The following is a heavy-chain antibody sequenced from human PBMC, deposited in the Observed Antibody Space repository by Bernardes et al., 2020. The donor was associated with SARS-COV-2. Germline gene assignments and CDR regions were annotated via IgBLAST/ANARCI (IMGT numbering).Heavy chain of an antibody. V-gene: IGHV3-23*01. Sequence: GPLRLSCAASGFTFRSYAMTWVRQVPGKGLEWVSTISGSGGCLYFADSVKGRFTISRDNSKNTVYLQMNTLRAEDTAVYYCVKGGDDGNSPYYFDYWGQGTLVTVSS. CDR2: ISGSGGCL. CDR3: VKGGDDGNSPYYFDY. J-gene: IGHJ4*02. D-gene: IGHD5-12*01. CDR1: GFTFRSYA.